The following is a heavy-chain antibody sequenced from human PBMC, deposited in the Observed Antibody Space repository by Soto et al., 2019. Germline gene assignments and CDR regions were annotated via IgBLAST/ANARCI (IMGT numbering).Heavy chain of an antibody. CDR2: IYHSGST. Sequence: QLQLQESGSGLVKPSQTLSLTCAVSGGSISSGDYSWSWIRQPPGKGLEWIGYIYHSGSTYYNPSLKSRVTMSVDRSKNQFSLNLSSVTAADTAVYYCVSFSAWYAPFDSWGQGTLVTVSS. V-gene: IGHV4-30-2*01. CDR1: GGSISSGDYS. CDR3: VSFSAWYAPFDS. D-gene: IGHD6-19*01. J-gene: IGHJ4*02.